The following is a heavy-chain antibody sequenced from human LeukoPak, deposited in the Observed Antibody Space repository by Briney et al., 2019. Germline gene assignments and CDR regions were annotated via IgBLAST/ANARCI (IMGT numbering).Heavy chain of an antibody. V-gene: IGHV4-39*01. CDR1: GGSISSSSYY. CDR2: IYYSGST. D-gene: IGHD5-12*01. J-gene: IGHJ4*02. Sequence: SETLSPTCTVSGGSISSSSYYWGWIRQPPGKGLEWIGSIYYSGSTYYNPSLKSRVTISVDTSKNQFSLKLSSVTAADTAVYYCARREWLRSFDYWGQGTLVTVSS. CDR3: ARREWLRSFDY.